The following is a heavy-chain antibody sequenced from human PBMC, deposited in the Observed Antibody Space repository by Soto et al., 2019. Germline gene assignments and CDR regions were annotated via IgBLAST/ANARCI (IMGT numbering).Heavy chain of an antibody. CDR1: GGSVSSGSYY. V-gene: IGHV4-61*01. J-gene: IGHJ5*02. CDR2: NYYSGST. Sequence: QVQLQESGPGLVKPSETLSLTCTVSGGSVSSGSYYWSWIRQPPGKGLEWIGYNYYSGSTNYNPSLKSRVTISVDTSKNQFSLKLSSVTAADTAVYYCARAIVFVPAAGRWFDPWGQGTLVTVSS. CDR3: ARAIVFVPAAGRWFDP. D-gene: IGHD2-2*01.